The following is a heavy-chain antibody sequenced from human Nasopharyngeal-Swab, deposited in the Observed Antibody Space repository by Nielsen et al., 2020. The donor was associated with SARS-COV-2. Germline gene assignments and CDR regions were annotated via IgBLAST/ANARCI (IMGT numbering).Heavy chain of an antibody. Sequence: SETLSLTCTVSDGSVSSGSYSWTWIRQPPGKGLEWIGYIYYTGSTDYNPSLKSRLTISRDTSKNQFSLKLTSVTAADTAVYFCARIDYYRARSFDSWGQGTLVTVSS. J-gene: IGHJ4*02. CDR2: IYYTGST. D-gene: IGHD3-22*01. CDR1: DGSVSSGSYS. CDR3: ARIDYYRARSFDS. V-gene: IGHV4-61*01.